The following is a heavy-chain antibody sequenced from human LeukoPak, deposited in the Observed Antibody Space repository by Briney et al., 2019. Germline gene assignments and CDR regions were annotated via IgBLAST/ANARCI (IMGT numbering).Heavy chain of an antibody. Sequence: GGSLRLSCATSGFTFSYYWMTWVRQAPGKGLEWAANIKQDGSETYYVDSVWGRFTISRDNAKNSLYLQMNSLRAEDTALYYCARVDFWTGGNYWGQGTLVTVSS. CDR2: IKQDGSET. J-gene: IGHJ4*02. CDR3: ARVDFWTGGNY. D-gene: IGHD3/OR15-3a*01. V-gene: IGHV3-7*01. CDR1: GFTFSYYW.